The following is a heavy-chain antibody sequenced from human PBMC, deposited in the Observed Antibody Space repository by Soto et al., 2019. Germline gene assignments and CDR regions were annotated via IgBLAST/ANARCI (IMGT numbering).Heavy chain of an antibody. CDR2: VSNTATT. Sequence: SETLSLTCTVSGASIINHYWAWIRQSPGKGLESIGYVSNTATTTYNPSLKNRVTISVDRSKNQFSLKLSSVTAADTAVYYCASSSGSYRGFDYWGQGTLVTVSS. J-gene: IGHJ4*02. CDR1: GASIINHY. D-gene: IGHD3-22*01. CDR3: ASSSGSYRGFDY. V-gene: IGHV4-59*11.